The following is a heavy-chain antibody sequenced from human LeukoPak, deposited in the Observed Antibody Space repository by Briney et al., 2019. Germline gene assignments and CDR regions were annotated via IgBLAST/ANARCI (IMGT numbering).Heavy chain of an antibody. CDR2: ISGSGGST. CDR1: GFTFSSYA. D-gene: IGHD3-10*01. Sequence: GGSLRLSCAASGFTFSSYAMSWVRQAPGKGLEWVSAISGSGGSTYYAESVKGRFTISRDNSKNTLYLQMNSLRAEDTAVYYCAEDDTGELSLYWGQGTLVTVSS. J-gene: IGHJ4*02. CDR3: AEDDTGELSLY. V-gene: IGHV3-23*01.